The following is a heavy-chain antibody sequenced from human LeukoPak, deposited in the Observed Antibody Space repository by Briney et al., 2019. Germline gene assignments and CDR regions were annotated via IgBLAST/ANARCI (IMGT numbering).Heavy chain of an antibody. D-gene: IGHD3-22*01. Sequence: GGSVRLSCAASGFAFNSYTMNWFRQAPGKELEWVSAISGSGGSTYYADPLKGRFTISRDNSKNTLYLQMNSLRAEDTALYYCAKDGIGGIYYDSSGYFDNWGQGTLVTVSS. CDR3: AKDGIGGIYYDSSGYFDN. CDR1: GFAFNSYT. CDR2: ISGSGGST. V-gene: IGHV3-23*01. J-gene: IGHJ4*02.